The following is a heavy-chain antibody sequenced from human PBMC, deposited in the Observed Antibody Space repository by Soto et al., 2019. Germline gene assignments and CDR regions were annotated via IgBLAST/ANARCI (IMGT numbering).Heavy chain of an antibody. CDR2: IYDSGNT. Sequence: QVQLRESGPGLVKPSQTLSLTCTVSGGSISSGGYYWSWIRQFPGKGLEWIGYIYDSGNTYYNPSPKSRITISTDTSKSQFSLNLTSVTAADTAVYYCASQATGWYPDYWGQGTLVTVSS. CDR3: ASQATGWYPDY. D-gene: IGHD6-19*01. J-gene: IGHJ4*02. V-gene: IGHV4-31*03. CDR1: GGSISSGGYY.